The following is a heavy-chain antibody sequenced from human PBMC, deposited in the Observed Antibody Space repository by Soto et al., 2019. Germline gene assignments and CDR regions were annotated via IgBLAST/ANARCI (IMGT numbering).Heavy chain of an antibody. D-gene: IGHD1-26*01. J-gene: IGHJ4*02. V-gene: IGHV3-72*01. CDR1: GFTFSDHY. CDR3: VDCGSGAFDC. Sequence: EVQLVESGGDLVQPGGSLRLSCAASGFTFSDHYMDWVRQAPGKGLEWVGLIRNKAKSYTTEYAASVRGRFTISRDDSNNSVYLQMNSLKTEDTAVYYCVDCGSGAFDCWGQGTLVTVS. CDR2: IRNKAKSYTT.